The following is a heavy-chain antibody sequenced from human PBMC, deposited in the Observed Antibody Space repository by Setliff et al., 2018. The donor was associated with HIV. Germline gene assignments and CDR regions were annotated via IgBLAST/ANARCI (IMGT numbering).Heavy chain of an antibody. Sequence: PGGSLRLSCAASGFTFSSHWMTWVRQAPGKGLEWVANINQDGGVTYYVESMKGRFTISRDNAKNSVYLQMNSLRAEDTAVYYCAIEGSAISLFDCWGQGTLVTVSS. V-gene: IGHV3-7*01. D-gene: IGHD6-6*01. CDR2: INQDGGVT. CDR1: GFTFSSHW. CDR3: AIEGSAISLFDC. J-gene: IGHJ4*02.